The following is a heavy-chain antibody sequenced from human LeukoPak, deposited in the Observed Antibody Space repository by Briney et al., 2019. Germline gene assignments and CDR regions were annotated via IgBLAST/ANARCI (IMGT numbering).Heavy chain of an antibody. D-gene: IGHD3-22*01. CDR2: IWYDGSNK. V-gene: IGHV3-33*01. CDR1: GFTFSRYG. J-gene: IGHJ5*02. Sequence: PGKSLRLSCAASGFTFSRYGMHWVRQAPGKGLEWVAVIWYDGSNKYCADSVKGRFTISRDNSKNTLYLQVNSLRAEDTAVYYCARARNDYDSSGFSALDLWGQGTLVTVSS. CDR3: ARARNDYDSSGFSALDL.